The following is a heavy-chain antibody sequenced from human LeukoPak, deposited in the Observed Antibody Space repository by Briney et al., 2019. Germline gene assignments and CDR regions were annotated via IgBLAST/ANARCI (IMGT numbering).Heavy chain of an antibody. CDR3: AKAPLGRCSGAICYYFDY. CDR2: ISGGGDRI. CDR1: GFIFSTYN. V-gene: IGHV3-23*01. D-gene: IGHD2-15*01. Sequence: GGSLRLSCATSGFIFSTYNMNWVRQAPGKGLEWVSSISGGGDRINYADSVKGRFTISRDNSRNTLYLQMNSLRAEDAAVYYCAKAPLGRCSGAICYYFDYWGQGTLVTVSS. J-gene: IGHJ4*02.